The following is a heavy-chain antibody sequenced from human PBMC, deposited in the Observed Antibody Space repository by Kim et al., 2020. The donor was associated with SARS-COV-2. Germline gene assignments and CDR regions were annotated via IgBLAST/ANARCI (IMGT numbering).Heavy chain of an antibody. CDR1: EFSFSTSC. D-gene: IGHD1-26*01. CDR3: ARDQSRAGPTIVDQ. V-gene: IGHV3-74*01. Sequence: GGSLRLSCVASEFSFSTSCMHWFRQTPGKGLMWVSRIDTRGTNTIYADSVKGRFTISRDNTKNKLYLQMKSLRAEDSAVYYCARDQSRAGPTIVDQWGQGNRVTVSS. CDR2: IDTRGTNT. J-gene: IGHJ4*02.